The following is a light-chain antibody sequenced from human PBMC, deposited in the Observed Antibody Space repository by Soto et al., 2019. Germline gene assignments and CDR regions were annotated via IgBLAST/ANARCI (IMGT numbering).Light chain of an antibody. V-gene: IGKV1-33*01. J-gene: IGKJ2*03. CDR1: QDISNY. CDR3: QQYDKLPYG. Sequence: DIQMTQSPSSLSASVGDRVTITCQASQDISNYLNWYQQKPGKVPKLLIYDASNLEAGVPSRFSGSGSGTDFTFTISSLQPEDNATYYCQQYDKLPYGFGQGTKLEIK. CDR2: DAS.